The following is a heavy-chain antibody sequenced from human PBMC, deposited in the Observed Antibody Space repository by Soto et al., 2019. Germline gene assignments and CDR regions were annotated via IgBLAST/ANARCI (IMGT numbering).Heavy chain of an antibody. D-gene: IGHD3-3*01. V-gene: IGHV1-3*01. CDR2: INAGNGNT. J-gene: IGHJ4*02. Sequence: SAEVRWKEPGESITSRALYSARQAKEKRLEWMGWINAGNGNTKYSQKFQGRVTITRDTSASTAYMELSSLRSEDTAVYYCARWRPITYYDCCSLQVDAYRGQRTLDTGSS. CDR3: ARWRPITYYDCCSLQVDAY. CDR1: GESITSRA.